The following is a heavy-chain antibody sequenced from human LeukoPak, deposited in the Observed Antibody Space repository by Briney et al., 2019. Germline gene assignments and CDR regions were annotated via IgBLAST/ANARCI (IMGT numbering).Heavy chain of an antibody. Sequence: PSETLSLTCTVSGGSISSFYWSWIRQPPGKGLERIGYIYYSGNTNYNPSLKSRVTISVDTSKNQFSLKLSSVTAADTAVYYCARLPTNRYYFYGMDVWGQGTTVTVSS. CDR1: GGSISSFY. J-gene: IGHJ6*02. D-gene: IGHD5-12*01. V-gene: IGHV4-59*08. CDR3: ARLPTNRYYFYGMDV. CDR2: IYYSGNT.